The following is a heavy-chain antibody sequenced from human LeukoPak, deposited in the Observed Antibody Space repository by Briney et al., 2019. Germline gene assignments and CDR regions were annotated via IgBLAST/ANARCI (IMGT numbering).Heavy chain of an antibody. J-gene: IGHJ4*02. CDR1: GYTFANYE. CDR3: ARPNIAVAGGDFDY. Sequence: GASVKVSCKASGYTFANYEIHWVRQATGQGLEWMAWVNPNSGNTNYAQKFQGRVTMTRDTSISTAYMELSRLRSDDTAVYYCARPNIAVAGGDFDYWGQGTLVTVSS. CDR2: VNPNSGNT. D-gene: IGHD6-19*01. V-gene: IGHV1-2*02.